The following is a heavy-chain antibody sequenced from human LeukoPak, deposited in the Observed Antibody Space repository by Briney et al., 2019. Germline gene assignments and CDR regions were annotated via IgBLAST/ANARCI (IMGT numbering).Heavy chain of an antibody. Sequence: SETLSLTCTVSGGSISSYYWSWIRQPPGKGLEWIGYIYYSGSTNYNPSLKSRVTISVDTSKNQFSLKLSSVTAADTAVYYCARVGILDAFDIWGQGTMVTVSS. J-gene: IGHJ3*02. CDR2: IYYSGST. CDR3: ARVGILDAFDI. V-gene: IGHV4-59*01. CDR1: GGSISSYY. D-gene: IGHD1-14*01.